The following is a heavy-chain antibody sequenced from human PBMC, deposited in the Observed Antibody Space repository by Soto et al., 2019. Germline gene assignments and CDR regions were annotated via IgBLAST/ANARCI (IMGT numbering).Heavy chain of an antibody. D-gene: IGHD6-13*01. CDR1: GYTFTNYA. Sequence: ASVKVSCKASGYTFTNYAISWVRQAPGQGLEWMGWISAYNGDTKYAQKLQGRVTMTTDASTTTAYMELRSLRSDDAAVYFCAREGGSNSWYGVGYYYYGMDVWGQGTTVTVSS. V-gene: IGHV1-18*04. CDR2: ISAYNGDT. CDR3: AREGGSNSWYGVGYYYYGMDV. J-gene: IGHJ6*02.